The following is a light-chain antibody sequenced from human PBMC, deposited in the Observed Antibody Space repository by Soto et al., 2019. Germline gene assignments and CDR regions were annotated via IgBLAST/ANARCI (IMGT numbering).Light chain of an antibody. V-gene: IGLV2-14*01. CDR3: SSYTSSSTLL. CDR2: EVS. Sequence: QSALTQPASVSGSPGQSITISCTGTSSDVGAYNYVSWYQQHPGKAPKLMIYEVSNRPSGVSDRFSGSRSGNTASLTISGLQAEDESDYYCSSYTSSSTLLFGTGTQLTVL. CDR1: SSDVGAYNY. J-gene: IGLJ1*01.